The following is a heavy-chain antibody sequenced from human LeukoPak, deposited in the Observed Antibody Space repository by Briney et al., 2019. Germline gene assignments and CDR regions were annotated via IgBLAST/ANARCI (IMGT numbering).Heavy chain of an antibody. CDR3: APTVGIAAAGTFY. CDR2: ISGSGGST. Sequence: SGGSLRLSCAASGFTLSSYAMSWVRQAPGKGLEWVSAISGSGGSTYYADSVKGRFTISRDNSKNTLYLQMNSLRAEDTAVYYCAPTVGIAAAGTFYWGQGTLVTVSS. J-gene: IGHJ4*02. D-gene: IGHD6-13*01. CDR1: GFTLSSYA. V-gene: IGHV3-23*01.